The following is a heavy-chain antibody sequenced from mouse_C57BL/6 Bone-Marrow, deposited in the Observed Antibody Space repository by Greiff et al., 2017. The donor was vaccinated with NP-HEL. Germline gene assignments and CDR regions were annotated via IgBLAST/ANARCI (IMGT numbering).Heavy chain of an antibody. CDR1: GYSITSGYY. Sequence: EVQLVESGPGLVKPSQSLSLTCSVTGYSITSGYYWNWIRQFPGNKLEWMGYISYDGSNNYNPSLKNRISITRDTSKNQFFLKLNSVTTEDTATYYCARDFYDGYYNPWYFDVWGTGTTVTVSS. CDR3: ARDFYDGYYNPWYFDV. V-gene: IGHV3-6*01. CDR2: ISYDGSN. D-gene: IGHD2-3*01. J-gene: IGHJ1*03.